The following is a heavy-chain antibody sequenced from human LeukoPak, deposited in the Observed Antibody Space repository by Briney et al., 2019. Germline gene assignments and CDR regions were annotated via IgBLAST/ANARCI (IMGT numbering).Heavy chain of an antibody. Sequence: GGSLRLSCVASGFTFSNAWLSWVGQPPGKGLQWLGRDNRQRVSGTTDYAAHVRGRFSLSSADSKNTLMLPLNSPKTAATTVFYCTGSPHITRDYWGQGTMVTVST. CDR3: TGSPHITRDY. CDR2: DNRQRVSGTT. D-gene: IGHD1-20*01. CDR1: GFTFSNAW. V-gene: IGHV3-15*01. J-gene: IGHJ4*02.